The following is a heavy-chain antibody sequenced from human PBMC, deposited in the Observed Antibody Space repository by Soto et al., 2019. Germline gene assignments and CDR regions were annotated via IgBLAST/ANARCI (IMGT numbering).Heavy chain of an antibody. V-gene: IGHV4-34*01. Sequence: QVQLQQWGAGLLKPSETLSLTCAVYGGSFSGYYWTWIRQPPGTGLEWIGEINHSGGTNYNPSLKSRVPISVDTSKNQFSLKLTSVTAADTAVYYCARDKITGLFDYWGQGTLVTVSS. J-gene: IGHJ4*02. CDR3: ARDKITGLFDY. CDR2: INHSGGT. CDR1: GGSFSGYY. D-gene: IGHD2-8*02.